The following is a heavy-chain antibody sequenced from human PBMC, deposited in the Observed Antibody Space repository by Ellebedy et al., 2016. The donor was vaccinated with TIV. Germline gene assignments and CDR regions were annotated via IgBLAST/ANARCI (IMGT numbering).Heavy chain of an antibody. J-gene: IGHJ5*02. CDR1: GFTFTTHW. CDR2: IYPHDSDT. V-gene: IGHV5-51*01. CDR3: FRNLNWFDP. Sequence: PGGSLRLSCKGFGFTFTTHWIGWVRQKPGEGLELMGHIYPHDSDTKYSPSFEGQVIMSADKSISTVYLQWNSLKDSDSGIYYCFRNLNWFDPWGQGTPVIVSS.